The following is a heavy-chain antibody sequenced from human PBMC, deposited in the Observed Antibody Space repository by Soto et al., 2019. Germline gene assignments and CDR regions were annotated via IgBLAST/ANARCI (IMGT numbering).Heavy chain of an antibody. J-gene: IGHJ4*02. D-gene: IGHD3-22*01. Sequence: ASVEVSCKASGYTVTSYPIHWVRQAPGQGLEWMGWINAGNGDTKYSQKFQGRVTITRDTSANTAYMELSSLGSEDTAVFYCARDWTHYDSSGPGDYWGQGTLVTVSS. CDR3: ARDWTHYDSSGPGDY. V-gene: IGHV1-3*01. CDR1: GYTVTSYP. CDR2: INAGNGDT.